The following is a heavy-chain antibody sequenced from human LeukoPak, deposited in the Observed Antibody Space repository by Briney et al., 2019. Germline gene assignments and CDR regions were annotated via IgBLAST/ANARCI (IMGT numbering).Heavy chain of an antibody. D-gene: IGHD3-10*01. Sequence: GGSLRLSCAASGFTFSSYSMNWVRQAPGKGLEWVSSISSSSSYIYYADSVKGRFTISRDNAKNSLYLQMNSLRAEDTALYHCARARGGTLWFGESLSSYYFDYWGQGTLVTVSS. CDR1: GFTFSSYS. J-gene: IGHJ4*02. CDR3: ARARGGTLWFGESLSSYYFDY. V-gene: IGHV3-21*04. CDR2: ISSSSSYI.